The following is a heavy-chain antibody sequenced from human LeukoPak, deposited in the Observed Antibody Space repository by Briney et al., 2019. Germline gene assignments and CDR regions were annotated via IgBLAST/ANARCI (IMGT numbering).Heavy chain of an antibody. V-gene: IGHV1-24*01. Sequence: ASVKVSCKVSGYTLTELSMHWVRQAPGKGLGWMGGFDPEDGETIYAQKFQGRVTMTEDTSTDTAYMELSSLRSEDTAVYYCARVYSSGWYAYYYYGMDVWGQGTTVTVSS. D-gene: IGHD6-19*01. CDR1: GYTLTELS. CDR2: FDPEDGET. CDR3: ARVYSSGWYAYYYYGMDV. J-gene: IGHJ6*02.